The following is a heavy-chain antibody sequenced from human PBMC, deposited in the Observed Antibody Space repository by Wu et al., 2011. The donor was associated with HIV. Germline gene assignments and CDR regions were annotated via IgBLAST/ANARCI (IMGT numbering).Heavy chain of an antibody. CDR1: GGAFSSYA. D-gene: IGHD4-17*01. CDR2: IIPMFDKG. J-gene: IGHJ4*02. Sequence: QVQVVQSGAQVKRPGSSVKISCKAAGGAFSSYAIAWVRQAPGQGLEWMGGIIPMFDKGHYAQKFQGRTTITADESTSTVYMELSSLRSEDTAMFYCAISTVTTSYFDYWGQGTQVIVSS. CDR3: AISTVTTSYFDY. V-gene: IGHV1-69*12.